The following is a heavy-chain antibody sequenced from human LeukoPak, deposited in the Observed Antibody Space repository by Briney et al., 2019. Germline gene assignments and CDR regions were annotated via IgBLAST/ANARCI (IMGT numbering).Heavy chain of an antibody. V-gene: IGHV1-18*01. D-gene: IGHD3-22*01. CDR3: ARGGYRVIVGPYDY. J-gene: IGHJ4*02. Sequence: RASVKVSCKASGYTFTSYGISWVRQAPGQGLEWMGWISAYNGNTNYAQKFQGRVTMTRDTSISTAYMELSRLRSDDTAVYYCARGGYRVIVGPYDYWGQGTLVTVSS. CDR2: ISAYNGNT. CDR1: GYTFTSYG.